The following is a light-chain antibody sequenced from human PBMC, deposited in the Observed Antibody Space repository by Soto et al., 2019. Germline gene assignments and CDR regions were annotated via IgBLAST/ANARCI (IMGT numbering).Light chain of an antibody. Sequence: QSVLTQPASVSGSPGQSITFSCTGTSSDVGDNNFVSWYQQHPGKAPKLMIHEVSNRPSGVSNRFSGSKSGNTASLTISGLQAEDEADYYCSSYTSRSTLVFGGGTKVTVL. CDR3: SSYTSRSTLV. CDR2: EVS. J-gene: IGLJ2*01. CDR1: SSDVGDNNF. V-gene: IGLV2-14*01.